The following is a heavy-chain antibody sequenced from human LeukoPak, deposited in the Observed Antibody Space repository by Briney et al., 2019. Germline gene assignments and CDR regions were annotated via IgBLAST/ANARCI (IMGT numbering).Heavy chain of an antibody. CDR2: INPNSGGT. CDR3: ARALTGWNYDSSGY. D-gene: IGHD3-22*01. Sequence: ASVKVSCKASGGTFSSYAISWVRQAPGQGLEWMGRINPNSGGTNYAQKFQGRVTMTRDTSISTAYMELSRLRSDDTAVYYCARALTGWNYDSSGYWGQGTLVTVSS. V-gene: IGHV1-2*06. J-gene: IGHJ4*02. CDR1: GGTFSSYA.